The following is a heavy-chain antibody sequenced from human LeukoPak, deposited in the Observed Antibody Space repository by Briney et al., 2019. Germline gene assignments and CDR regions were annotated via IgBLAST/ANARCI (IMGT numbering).Heavy chain of an antibody. Sequence: SETLPLTCTVSGGSISSYYWSWIRQHPGKGLEWIGYIYYSGSTYYNPSLKSRVTISVDTSKNQFSLKLSSVTAADTAVYYCAREGPSDYGSGSYYPIDYWGQGTLVTVSS. J-gene: IGHJ4*02. D-gene: IGHD3-10*01. CDR3: AREGPSDYGSGSYYPIDY. V-gene: IGHV4-59*06. CDR2: IYYSGST. CDR1: GGSISSYY.